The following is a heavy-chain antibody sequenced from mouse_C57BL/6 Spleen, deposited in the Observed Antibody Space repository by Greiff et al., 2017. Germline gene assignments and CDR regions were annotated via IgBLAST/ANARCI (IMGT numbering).Heavy chain of an antibody. CDR1: GFSLTSYA. V-gene: IGHV2-9-1*01. CDR2: IWTGGGT. Sequence: VMLVESGPGLVAPSQSLSITCTVSGFSLTSYAISWVRQPPGKGLEWLGVIWTGGGTNYNSALKSRLSISKDNSKSQVFLKMNSLQTDDTARYYCARGVIYYGNFYFDYWGQGTTLTVSS. J-gene: IGHJ2*01. CDR3: ARGVIYYGNFYFDY. D-gene: IGHD2-1*01.